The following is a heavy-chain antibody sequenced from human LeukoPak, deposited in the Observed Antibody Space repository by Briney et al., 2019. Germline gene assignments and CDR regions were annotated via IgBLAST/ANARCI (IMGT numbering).Heavy chain of an antibody. J-gene: IGHJ4*02. CDR1: GFTFSSYG. CDR2: IWYDGSNK. CDR3: ARAPLVPAALYYFDY. V-gene: IGHV3-33*01. Sequence: GGSLRLSCAASGFTFSSYGMHWVRQAPGKGLEWVAVIWYDGSNKYYADSVKGRFTISRDNSKNTLYLQMNSLRAEDTAVYYCARAPLVPAALYYFDYWGQGTLVIVSS. D-gene: IGHD2-2*01.